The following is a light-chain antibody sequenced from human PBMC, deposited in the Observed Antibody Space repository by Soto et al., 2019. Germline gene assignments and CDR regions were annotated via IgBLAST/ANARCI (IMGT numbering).Light chain of an antibody. V-gene: IGKV1-27*01. J-gene: IGKJ1*01. CDR2: AAS. CDR3: QKYDSAPT. CDR1: QGIGNS. Sequence: DIQMTQSPSSLSASVGDRVTITCRPSQGIGNSLAWYQQKPGKVPKLLIHAASTLLSGVPSRFSGSGSGTDFTLTISRLQPEDVETYYCQKYDSAPTFGPGTKVEIK.